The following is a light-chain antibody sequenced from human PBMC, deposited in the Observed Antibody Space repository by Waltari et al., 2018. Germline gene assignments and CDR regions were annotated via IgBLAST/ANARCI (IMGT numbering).Light chain of an antibody. CDR2: AAS. CDR3: QQTYSMPAT. CDR1: QSIGTY. J-gene: IGKJ4*01. V-gene: IGKV1-39*01. Sequence: DIQMTQSPASLSASLRDRVIITCRASQSIGTYVNWYQRKPGEAPELLIHAASSLQIGVQSRFSGSGAGTDFTLTISSLQPEDFATYYCQQTYSMPATFGGGTKVEIK.